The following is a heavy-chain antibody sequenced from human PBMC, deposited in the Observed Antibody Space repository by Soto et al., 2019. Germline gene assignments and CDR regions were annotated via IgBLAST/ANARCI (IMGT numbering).Heavy chain of an antibody. CDR1: GVPVSPIY. CDR2: IYTGGGT. CDR3: ARAGGITTPGTFDY. D-gene: IGHD6-13*01. Sequence: GGSLRLSCVASGVPVSPIYMSWVRQAPGKGLEWVSIIYTGGGTYYADSVEGRFTISRGDSKNTLYLQMNSLRAEDTAVYYCARAGGITTPGTFDYWGHGTLVTVSS. V-gene: IGHV3-53*01. J-gene: IGHJ4*01.